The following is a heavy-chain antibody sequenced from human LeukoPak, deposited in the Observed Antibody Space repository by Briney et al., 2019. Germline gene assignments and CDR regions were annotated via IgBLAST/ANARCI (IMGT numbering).Heavy chain of an antibody. D-gene: IGHD2-21*01. V-gene: IGHV1-69*01. Sequence: SVKVSCKASGGTFSRYSISWVRQAPGQGLEWMGGIIPIFGTANYAQKFQGRVTITADESTSTAYMELSSLRSEDTAVYYCASTCGGDCQCYFDYWGQGTLVTVSS. CDR3: ASTCGGDCQCYFDY. CDR2: IIPIFGTA. CDR1: GGTFSRYS. J-gene: IGHJ4*02.